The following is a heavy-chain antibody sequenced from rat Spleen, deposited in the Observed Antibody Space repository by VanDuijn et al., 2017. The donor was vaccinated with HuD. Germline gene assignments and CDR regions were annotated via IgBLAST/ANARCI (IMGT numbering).Heavy chain of an antibody. Sequence: EVQLVESDGGLVQPGRSLKLSCTASGFTLSDHFMAWVRQAPTKGLEWVATINYDGGTPYYRDSVKGRFTISRDNAKTTLYLQIDSLRSEETATYYWARLTEGRGRYFDSWGQGVMVTVSS. CDR3: ARLTEGRGRYFDS. D-gene: IGHD1-11*01. CDR1: GFTLSDHF. V-gene: IGHV5-29*01. J-gene: IGHJ2*01. CDR2: INYDGGTP.